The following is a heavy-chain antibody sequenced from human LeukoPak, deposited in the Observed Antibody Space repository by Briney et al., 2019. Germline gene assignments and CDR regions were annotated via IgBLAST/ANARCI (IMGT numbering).Heavy chain of an antibody. CDR3: ARSRYILVGATRVSPNWFDP. CDR2: INHSGST. CDR1: GGSFSGYY. J-gene: IGHJ5*02. V-gene: IGHV4-34*01. D-gene: IGHD1-26*01. Sequence: PSETLSLTCAVYGGSFSGYYWNWIRQPPGEGLEWIGEINHSGSTNYNPSLNSRVTISVDTSKNQFSLKLSSVTAADTAVYYCARSRYILVGATRVSPNWFDPWGQGTLVTVSS.